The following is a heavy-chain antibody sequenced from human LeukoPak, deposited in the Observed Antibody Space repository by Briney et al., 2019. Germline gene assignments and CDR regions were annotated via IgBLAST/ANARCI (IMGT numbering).Heavy chain of an antibody. V-gene: IGHV3-64D*06. J-gene: IGHJ3*02. Sequence: GGSLRLSCSASGFPFSNYAMHWVRLAPGKGLEYVSAITSNGGSAYYADHVKGRCTISRDNSNNMLYLQMSSLRIDDTATYYCVTYGDYVGDSYDIWGRGTMVTVSS. CDR1: GFPFSNYA. D-gene: IGHD4-17*01. CDR3: VTYGDYVGDSYDI. CDR2: ITSNGGSA.